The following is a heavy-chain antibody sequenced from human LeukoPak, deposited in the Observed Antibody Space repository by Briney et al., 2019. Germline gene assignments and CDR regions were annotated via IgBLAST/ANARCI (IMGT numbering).Heavy chain of an antibody. CDR1: GYTFTSYD. J-gene: IGHJ2*01. D-gene: IGHD3-10*01. V-gene: IGHV1-8*03. CDR3: VRGRYVGLRRVLSVWYFDL. CDR2: MNPNSGNT. Sequence: GASVKVSCKASGYTFTSYDINWVRQATGQGLEWMGWMNPNSGNTGYAQKFQGRVTITRNTSISTAYMELSSLRSEDTAVYYCVRGRYVGLRRVLSVWYFDLWGRGTLVTVSS.